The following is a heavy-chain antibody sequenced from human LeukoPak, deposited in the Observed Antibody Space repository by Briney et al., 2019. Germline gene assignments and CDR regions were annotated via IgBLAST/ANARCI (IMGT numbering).Heavy chain of an antibody. CDR3: TRTGDGKYYFDY. J-gene: IGHJ4*02. D-gene: IGHD5-24*01. CDR1: GYSFTTYW. CDR2: IYGGGTDT. Sequence: GESLKISCKGSGYSFTTYWIGWVRQMPGIGLEWMGFIYGGGTDTRYSPSFQGQVTISIDKSINTAYLQWSSLKASDTSIYYCTRTGDGKYYFDYWGQGTLVTVSS. V-gene: IGHV5-51*01.